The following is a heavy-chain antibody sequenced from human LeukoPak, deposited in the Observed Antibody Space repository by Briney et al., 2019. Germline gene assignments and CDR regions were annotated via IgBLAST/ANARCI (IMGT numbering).Heavy chain of an antibody. J-gene: IGHJ4*02. V-gene: IGHV3-30-3*01. CDR3: ASGCSENDSSGYCFEP. Sequence: PGGSLRLSCAASGFTFSHYAIHWVRQAPGKGLEWVAVISYDGSNKLYADSVKGRFTLSRDNSKNTLSLQMNSLRAEDTAVYYCASGCSENDSSGYCFEPRGPGILVPVS. CDR2: ISYDGSNK. D-gene: IGHD3-22*01. CDR1: GFTFSHYA.